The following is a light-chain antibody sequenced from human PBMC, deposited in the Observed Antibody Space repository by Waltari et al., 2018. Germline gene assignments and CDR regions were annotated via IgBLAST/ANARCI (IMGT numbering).Light chain of an antibody. Sequence: DIQMTQSPSSLSASVGDRVTITCRASQGISDYLAWYQQKPGKVPKLLIYAASTLQSAVPSRFSGSGSGTDFTLTISSLQPEDVATYYCQKYNSAPPWTFGQGTKVEIK. J-gene: IGKJ1*01. CDR2: AAS. CDR1: QGISDY. V-gene: IGKV1-27*01. CDR3: QKYNSAPPWT.